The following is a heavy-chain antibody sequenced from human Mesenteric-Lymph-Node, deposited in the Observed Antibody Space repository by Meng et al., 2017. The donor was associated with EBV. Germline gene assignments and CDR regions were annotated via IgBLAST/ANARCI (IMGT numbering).Heavy chain of an antibody. CDR1: GDSFSAYY. CDR2: VIHSGNT. V-gene: IGHV4-34*12. Sequence: QVQLQQGGEGLLKPSEPLSLTGDVYGDSFSAYYWRWIRQPPGRGLEWIGDVIHSGNTSYSPSLKSRVTISVDTSKRQFSLKLRSMTAADTAVYYCATGWGKANYWGQGTLVTVSS. D-gene: IGHD3-16*01. J-gene: IGHJ4*02. CDR3: ATGWGKANY.